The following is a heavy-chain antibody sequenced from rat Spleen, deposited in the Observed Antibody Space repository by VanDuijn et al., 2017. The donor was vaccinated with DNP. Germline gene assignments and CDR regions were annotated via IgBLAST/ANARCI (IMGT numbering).Heavy chain of an antibody. D-gene: IGHD1-1*01. Sequence: EVQLVESGGGLVQPGRSLKLSCAASGFTFSDYYMAWVRQAPTKGLECVAYISYDGVSFYCGDSVKGRFTISRDNAKSTLYLQMNSLRSEDMATYYCARPGYYSGGGFAYWGQGTLVTVSS. CDR3: ARPGYYSGGGFAY. CDR1: GFTFSDYY. CDR2: ISYDGVSF. J-gene: IGHJ3*01. V-gene: IGHV5-22*01.